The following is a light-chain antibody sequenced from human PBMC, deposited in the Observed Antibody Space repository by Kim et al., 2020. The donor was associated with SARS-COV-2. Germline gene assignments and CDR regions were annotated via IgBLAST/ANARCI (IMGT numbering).Light chain of an antibody. J-gene: IGLJ3*02. CDR2: QDT. Sequence: SYELTQPPSVSVSPGQTASITCSGDKLGDKYVYWYQQKPGQSPVVVIYQDTKRPSGIPERFSGSNSGNTATLTISGTQALDEADYYCQAWDRSTGVFGGG. V-gene: IGLV3-1*01. CDR3: QAWDRSTGV. CDR1: KLGDKY.